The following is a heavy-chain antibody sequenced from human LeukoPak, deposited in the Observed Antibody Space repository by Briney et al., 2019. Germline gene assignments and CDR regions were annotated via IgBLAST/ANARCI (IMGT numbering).Heavy chain of an antibody. CDR1: GFTFDDYA. J-gene: IGHJ4*02. CDR2: ISWNSGSI. D-gene: IGHD3-10*01. Sequence: GGSLRLSCAASGFTFDDYAMHWVRRAPGKGLEWVSGISWNSGSIGYADSVKGRFTISRDNAKNSLYLQMNSLRAEDTALYYCAKDIGTGFGELVFDYWGQGTLVTVSS. CDR3: AKDIGTGFGELVFDY. V-gene: IGHV3-9*01.